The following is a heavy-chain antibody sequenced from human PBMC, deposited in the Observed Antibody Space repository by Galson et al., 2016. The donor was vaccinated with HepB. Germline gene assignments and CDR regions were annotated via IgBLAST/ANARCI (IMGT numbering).Heavy chain of an antibody. D-gene: IGHD6-25*01. CDR2: IYAGAGT. CDR1: GFTVSSKY. V-gene: IGHV3-53*01. CDR3: ARGSVSDWYFDL. J-gene: IGHJ2*01. Sequence: SLRLSCAVSGFTVSSKYMNWVRQAPGRGLEWVSVIYAGAGTDYANSVKGRLTISRDNSDNTVYLQINSLRAEDTAIYYCARGSVSDWYFDLWGRGTLVTVSS.